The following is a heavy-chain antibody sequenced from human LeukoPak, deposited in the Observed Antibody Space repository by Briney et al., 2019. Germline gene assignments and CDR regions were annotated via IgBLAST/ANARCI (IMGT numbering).Heavy chain of an antibody. J-gene: IGHJ4*02. Sequence: QSGGSLRLSCAASGFTFSSYAMSWVRQAPGKGLEWVSAITGSGGTTYYADSVKGRFTISRDISNNTLYLQMNSLRAEDTAVYYCAKVRGYDAQLDYWGQGTLVTVSS. V-gene: IGHV3-23*01. CDR3: AKVRGYDAQLDY. CDR2: ITGSGGTT. D-gene: IGHD5-12*01. CDR1: GFTFSSYA.